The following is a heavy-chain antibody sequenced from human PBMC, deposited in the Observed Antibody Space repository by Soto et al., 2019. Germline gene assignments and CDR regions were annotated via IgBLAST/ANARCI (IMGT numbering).Heavy chain of an antibody. CDR2: IYHSGST. J-gene: IGHJ6*02. V-gene: IGHV4-4*02. CDR1: GGSISNSNW. D-gene: IGHD3-10*01. CDR3: ARGVSGWFGEYAYYYYGMDV. Sequence: NPSETLSLTYADSGGSISNSNWWSWVRQPPGKGLEWIGEIYHSGSTNYNPSLKSRVTISVDKSKNQFSLKLSSVTAADTAVYYCARGVSGWFGEYAYYYYGMDVWGQGTTVT.